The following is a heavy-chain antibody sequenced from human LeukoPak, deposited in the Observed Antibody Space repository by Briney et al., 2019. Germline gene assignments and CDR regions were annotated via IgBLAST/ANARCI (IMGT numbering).Heavy chain of an antibody. CDR1: GFSFSGHW. J-gene: IGHJ4*02. CDR2: ISPTGSTT. Sequence: GGSLRLSCAASGFSFSGHWMHWARQLPGKGLVRVSRISPTGSTTSYADSVKGRFTVSRDNAKNTLYLQVNNLRAEDTAVYYCARGPSSNWSGLDFWGQGTLLTVSS. CDR3: ARGPSSNWSGLDF. V-gene: IGHV3-74*01. D-gene: IGHD6-13*01.